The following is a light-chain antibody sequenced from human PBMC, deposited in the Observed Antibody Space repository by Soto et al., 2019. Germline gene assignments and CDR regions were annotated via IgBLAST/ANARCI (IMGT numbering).Light chain of an antibody. J-gene: IGLJ2*01. V-gene: IGLV7-46*01. CDR1: TGAVTSGHY. Sequence: QAVVTQEPSLTVSPGGTVTLTCGSITGAVTSGHYPYWFQQKPGQAPRTLISDTSNKHSWTPARFSGSLLGGKAALTLSGAQPEDEAEYHCLLSFSGARLFGGGTKVTVL. CDR2: DTS. CDR3: LLSFSGARL.